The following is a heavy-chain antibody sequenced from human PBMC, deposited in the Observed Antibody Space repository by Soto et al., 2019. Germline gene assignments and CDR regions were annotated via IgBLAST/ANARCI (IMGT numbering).Heavy chain of an antibody. CDR2: IRSKTKNYAT. CDR1: GFTFSGSA. Sequence: EVQLVESGGGLVQPGGSLKLSCAASGFTFSGSAMQWVRQASGKGLEWVGRIRSKTKNYATAYAASMKGRFTISRDDSKNTAYLKLNSLKTEDTAVYYCTEGATSFDYWGQGTLVTVSS. CDR3: TEGATSFDY. J-gene: IGHJ4*02. D-gene: IGHD1-26*01. V-gene: IGHV3-73*02.